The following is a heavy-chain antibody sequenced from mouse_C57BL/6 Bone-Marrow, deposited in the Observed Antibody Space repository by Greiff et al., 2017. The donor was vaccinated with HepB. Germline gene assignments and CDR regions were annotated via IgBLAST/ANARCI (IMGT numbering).Heavy chain of an antibody. V-gene: IGHV14-4*01. CDR3: TTLQLTPEFAY. Sequence: VQLKESGAELVRPGASVKLSCTASGFNIKDDYMHWVKQRPEQGLEWIGWIDPENGDTEYASKFQGKATITADTSYHTAYLQLRSLTSEDTAVYYCTTLQLTPEFAYWGQGTLVTVSA. D-gene: IGHD3-2*02. J-gene: IGHJ3*01. CDR1: GFNIKDDY. CDR2: IDPENGDT.